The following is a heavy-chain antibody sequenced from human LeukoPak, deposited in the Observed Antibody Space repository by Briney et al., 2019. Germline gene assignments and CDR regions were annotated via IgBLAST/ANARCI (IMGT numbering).Heavy chain of an antibody. CDR3: ATTSYYYDSSGYYSFDY. CDR2: INWNGGST. Sequence: GGSLRLSCAASGFTFDDYGMSWVRQAPGKGLEWVSGINWNGGSTGYADSVKGRFTISRDNAKNSLYLQMNSLRAEDTALYYCATTSYYYDSSGYYSFDYWGQGTLVTVSS. J-gene: IGHJ4*02. V-gene: IGHV3-20*04. D-gene: IGHD3-22*01. CDR1: GFTFDDYG.